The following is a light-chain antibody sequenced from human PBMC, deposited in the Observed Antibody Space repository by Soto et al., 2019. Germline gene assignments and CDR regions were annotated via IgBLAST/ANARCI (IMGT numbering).Light chain of an antibody. Sequence: QSVLTQPASVSGSPGQSITISCTGTSSDVGGYNYVSWYQQHPGKAPTLMIYDVSTRPSGVSNRFSGSKSGNTASLTISGLQAEYESDYYCSSYTSSSTLPYVFGTGTKVTVL. CDR2: DVS. CDR1: SSDVGGYNY. V-gene: IGLV2-14*01. J-gene: IGLJ1*01. CDR3: SSYTSSSTLPYV.